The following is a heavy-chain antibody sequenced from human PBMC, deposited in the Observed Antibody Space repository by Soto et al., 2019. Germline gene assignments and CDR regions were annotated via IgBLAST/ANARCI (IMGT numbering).Heavy chain of an antibody. CDR3: TAAGVPAIVMSGMDV. CDR2: IRSNADGGTV. CDR1: GFTFSKAW. Sequence: DVQIVESGGGSVKPGGSLRLSCRTSGFTFSKAWMRWVRQAAGKGLEWVGRIRSNADGGTVEYAAPVKGRFIISRDDSTNTLYLQMNSLDTEATGVYYCTAAGVPAIVMSGMDVWGQGTAVTVSS. V-gene: IGHV3-15*01. D-gene: IGHD3-10*01. J-gene: IGHJ6*02.